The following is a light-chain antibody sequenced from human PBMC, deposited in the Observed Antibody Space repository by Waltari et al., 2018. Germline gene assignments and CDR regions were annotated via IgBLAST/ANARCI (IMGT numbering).Light chain of an antibody. Sequence: EIVMTQSPATLSVSPGERATLSCRASQNVNTNLAWYQHNPGLAPRLLIYYASTRATGIPARFSGSGSGTEFTLTISSLQSEDFAVYFCQQHNDWPLTFGGGTKVEIK. V-gene: IGKV3-15*01. CDR1: QNVNTN. J-gene: IGKJ4*01. CDR2: YAS. CDR3: QQHNDWPLT.